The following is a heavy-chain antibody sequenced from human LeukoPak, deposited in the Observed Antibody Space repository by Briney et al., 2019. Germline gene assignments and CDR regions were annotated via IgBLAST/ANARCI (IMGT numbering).Heavy chain of an antibody. CDR2: VDPDGTTT. CDR1: GFTFSSYG. Sequence: GRSLRLSCAASGFTFSSYGMHWVRQAPGEGLVWVSRVDPDGTTTNYADSVTGRFTTSRDNAKNTLYLQMNSLRAEDTALYYCTRVQAGRSGLMDVWGRGTTVTVSS. D-gene: IGHD2-8*02. V-gene: IGHV3-74*01. CDR3: TRVQAGRSGLMDV. J-gene: IGHJ6*02.